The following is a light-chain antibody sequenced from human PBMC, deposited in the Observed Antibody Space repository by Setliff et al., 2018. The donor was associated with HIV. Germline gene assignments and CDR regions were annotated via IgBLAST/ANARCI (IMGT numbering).Light chain of an antibody. CDR2: DVT. CDR1: SSDVGRYNY. V-gene: IGLV2-11*01. J-gene: IGLJ1*01. CDR3: CSYAYHSYV. Sequence: ALTQPRSVSGSPGQSVTISCTGTSSDVGRYNYVSWYQHHPGKAPKLIIYDVTKRPSGVPDRFSGSKSGNTASLTISGLQAEDEADYYCCSYAYHSYVFGTGTKVTVL.